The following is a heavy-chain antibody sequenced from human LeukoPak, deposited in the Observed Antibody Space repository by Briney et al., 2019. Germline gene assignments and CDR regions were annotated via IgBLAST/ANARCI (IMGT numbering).Heavy chain of an antibody. D-gene: IGHD3-9*01. V-gene: IGHV3-21*01. CDR3: VRDILTGYSYGMDV. CDR1: GFTFSSYS. Sequence: GGSLRLSCAASGFTFSSYSMNWVRQAPGKGLEWVSSISSSSSYIYYADSVKGRFTISRDNAKNSLYLQMNSLRAEDTAVYYCVRDILTGYSYGMDVWGQGTTVTVSS. J-gene: IGHJ6*02. CDR2: ISSSSSYI.